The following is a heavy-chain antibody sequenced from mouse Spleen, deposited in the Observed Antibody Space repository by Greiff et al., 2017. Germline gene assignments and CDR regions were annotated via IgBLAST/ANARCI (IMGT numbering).Heavy chain of an antibody. CDR1: GFTFSDYG. J-gene: IGHJ3*01. CDR3: ARRDDGYYGWFAY. Sequence: EVKLVESGGGLVKPGGSLKLSCAASGFTFSDYGMAWVRQAPGKGPEWVAFISNLAYSIYYADTVTGRFTISRENAKNTLYLEMSSLRSEDTAMYYCARRDDGYYGWFAYWGQGILVTVSA. V-gene: IGHV5-15*04. CDR2: ISNLAYSI. D-gene: IGHD2-3*01.